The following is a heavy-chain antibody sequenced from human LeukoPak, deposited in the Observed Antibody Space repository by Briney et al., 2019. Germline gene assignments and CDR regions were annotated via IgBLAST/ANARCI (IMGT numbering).Heavy chain of an antibody. J-gene: IGHJ5*02. Sequence: KPSETLSLTCTVSGGSISSYYWSWIRQPPGKGLEWIGYIYYSGSTNYNPSLKSRVTISVDTSKNQFSLKLSSVTAADTAVYYCARDRQPVYIAAAGTSWFDPWGQGTLVTVSS. CDR3: ARDRQPVYIAAAGTSWFDP. V-gene: IGHV4-59*01. CDR2: IYYSGST. CDR1: GGSISSYY. D-gene: IGHD6-13*01.